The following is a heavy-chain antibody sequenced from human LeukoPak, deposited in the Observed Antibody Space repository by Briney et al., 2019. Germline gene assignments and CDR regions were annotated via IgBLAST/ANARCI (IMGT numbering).Heavy chain of an antibody. D-gene: IGHD3-22*01. Sequence: ASVKVSCKASGYTFTGYYMHWVRQAPGQGLEWMGIINPSGGSTSYAQKFQGRVTMTRDTSISTAYMELSRLRSDDTAVYYCAREEANYYDSSGYPLDYWGQGTLVTVSS. CDR2: INPSGGST. V-gene: IGHV1-46*01. CDR3: AREEANYYDSSGYPLDY. J-gene: IGHJ4*02. CDR1: GYTFTGYY.